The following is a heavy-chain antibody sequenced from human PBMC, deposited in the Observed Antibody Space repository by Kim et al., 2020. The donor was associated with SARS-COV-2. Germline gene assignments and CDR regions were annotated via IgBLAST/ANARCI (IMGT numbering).Heavy chain of an antibody. CDR2: FISSAGSG. Sequence: ASVKVSCKASGYSFTNYYIHWVRQAPGQGLEWMGIFISSAGSGRYGQKFQGRVTLTSDSSTTTVYMELSSLRSEDTAVYYCSSAPWGFPCDIWGQGKMVT. D-gene: IGHD3-16*01. V-gene: IGHV1-46*01. CDR3: SSAPWGFPCDI. CDR1: GYSFTNYY. J-gene: IGHJ3*02.